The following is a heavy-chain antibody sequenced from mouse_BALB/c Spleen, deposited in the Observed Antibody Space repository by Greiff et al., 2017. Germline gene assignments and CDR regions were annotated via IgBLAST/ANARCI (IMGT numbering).Heavy chain of an antibody. CDR2: ISSGGST. J-gene: IGHJ4*01. V-gene: IGHV5-6-5*01. CDR3: ATYYGSAMDY. Sequence: DVMLVESGGGLVKPGGSLKLSCAASGFTFSSYAMSWVRQTPEKRLEWVASISSGGSTYYPDSVKGRFTISRDNARNILYLQMSSLRSEDTAMYYCATYYGSAMDYWGQGTSVTVSS. CDR1: GFTFSSYA. D-gene: IGHD1-1*01.